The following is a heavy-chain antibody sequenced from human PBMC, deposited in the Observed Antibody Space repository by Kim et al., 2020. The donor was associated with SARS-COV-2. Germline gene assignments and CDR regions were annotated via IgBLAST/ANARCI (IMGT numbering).Heavy chain of an antibody. J-gene: IGHJ4*02. D-gene: IGHD3-10*01. V-gene: IGHV2-70*01. CDR2: K. CDR3: ARAYGSGYFDY. Sequence: KYSSTSLKTRLTISQDTSKNQVVLTMTNMDPVDTATYYCARAYGSGYFDYWGQGTLVTVSS.